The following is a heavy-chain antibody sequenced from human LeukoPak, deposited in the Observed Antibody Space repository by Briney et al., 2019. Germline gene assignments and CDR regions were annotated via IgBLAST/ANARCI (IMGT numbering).Heavy chain of an antibody. CDR2: ISYDGSNK. V-gene: IGHV3-30-3*01. Sequence: GGSLRLSCAASGFTFSSYAMHWVRQAPGKGLEWVAVISYDGSNKYYADSVKGRFTISRDNSKNTLYLQMNSLRAEDTAVYYCAKDLTLYSSSWDAFDIWGQGTMVTVSS. CDR1: GFTFSSYA. J-gene: IGHJ3*02. CDR3: AKDLTLYSSSWDAFDI. D-gene: IGHD6-13*01.